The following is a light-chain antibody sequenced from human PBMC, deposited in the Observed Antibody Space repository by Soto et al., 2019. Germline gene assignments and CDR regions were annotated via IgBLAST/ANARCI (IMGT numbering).Light chain of an antibody. J-gene: IGLJ1*01. Sequence: QSVLTQPPSASGTPGQRVTISCFGANSNIGSNSVNWYQQLPGTAPKLLFYRDDQRPSGVPDHFSASKSATSASLAIGGLRSEDEAEYFRAAWDDTLNGYVFGGGTKLTVL. CDR2: RDD. CDR3: AAWDDTLNGYV. CDR1: NSNIGSNS. V-gene: IGLV1-44*01.